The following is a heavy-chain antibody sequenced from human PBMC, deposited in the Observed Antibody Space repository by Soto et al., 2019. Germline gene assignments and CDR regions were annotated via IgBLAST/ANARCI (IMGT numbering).Heavy chain of an antibody. J-gene: IGHJ4*02. CDR1: GGSISSGDYY. Sequence: SETLSLTCTVSGGSISSGDYYWSWIRQPPGKGLEWIGYIYYSGSTYYNPSLKSRVTISVDTSKNQFSLKLSSVTAADTAVYYCARARPGIAAEFDYWGQGTLVTVSS. V-gene: IGHV4-30-4*01. D-gene: IGHD6-13*01. CDR2: IYYSGST. CDR3: ARARPGIAAEFDY.